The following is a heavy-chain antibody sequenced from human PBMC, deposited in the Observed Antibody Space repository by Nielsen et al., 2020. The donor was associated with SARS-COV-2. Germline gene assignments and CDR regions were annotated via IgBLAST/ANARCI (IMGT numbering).Heavy chain of an antibody. CDR1: GFTFSSYS. V-gene: IGHV3-21*01. D-gene: IGHD3-9*01. Sequence: GESLKISCAASGFTFSSYSMNWVRQAPGKGLEWVSSISSSSSYIYYADSVKGRFTISRDNAKNSLYLQMNSLRAEDTAVYYCARDKTHTVAYDILTGQRYGTDVWGQGTTVTVSS. CDR3: ARDKTHTVAYDILTGQRYGTDV. CDR2: ISSSSSYI. J-gene: IGHJ6*02.